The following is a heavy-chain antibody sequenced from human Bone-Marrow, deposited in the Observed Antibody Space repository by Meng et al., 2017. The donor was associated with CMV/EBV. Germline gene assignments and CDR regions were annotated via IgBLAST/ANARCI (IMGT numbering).Heavy chain of an antibody. V-gene: IGHV1-46*01. CDR2: INPSGGST. J-gene: IGHJ6*02. D-gene: IGHD3-16*01. Sequence: ASVKVSCKASGYTFTSYYMHWVRQAPGQGLEWMGIINPSGGSTSYAQKFQGRVTMTRDTSTSTVYMELSSLISEDTAVYYCARGELSFLTGYHPGYYGMDVWGQGNTVTFSS. CDR3: ARGELSFLTGYHPGYYGMDV. CDR1: GYTFTSYY.